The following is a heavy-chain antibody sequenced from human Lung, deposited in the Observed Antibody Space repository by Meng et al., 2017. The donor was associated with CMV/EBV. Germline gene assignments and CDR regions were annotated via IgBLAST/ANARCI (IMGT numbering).Heavy chain of an antibody. Sequence: SXXVSXMASGGTFSSYAISWVRQAPGQGLEWMGGIIPIFGTANYAQKFQGRVTITTDESTSTAYMELSSLRSEDTAVYYCARGGYHLLVYYHYYGMDGWGQGXTVTVSS. J-gene: IGHJ6*02. CDR2: IIPIFGTA. CDR3: ARGGYHLLVYYHYYGMDG. V-gene: IGHV1-69*05. CDR1: GGTFSSYA. D-gene: IGHD2-2*01.